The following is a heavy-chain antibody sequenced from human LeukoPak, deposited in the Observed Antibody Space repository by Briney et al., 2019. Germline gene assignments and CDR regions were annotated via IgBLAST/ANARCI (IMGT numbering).Heavy chain of an antibody. Sequence: SETLSLTCAVDGRSFSGYYWSWIRQPPGEGLEWIGEIHHRGSTNYNRSLKSRVPISVDTSKNQFSLKLRSVTAADPAVYYCARIVVVPAAYGAWFDPWGQGSLVTVSS. D-gene: IGHD2-2*01. CDR2: IHHRGST. CDR3: ARIVVVPAAYGAWFDP. J-gene: IGHJ5*02. CDR1: GRSFSGYY. V-gene: IGHV4-34*01.